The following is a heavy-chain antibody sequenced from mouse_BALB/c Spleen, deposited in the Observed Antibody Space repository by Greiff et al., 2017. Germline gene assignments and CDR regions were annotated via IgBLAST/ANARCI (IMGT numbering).Heavy chain of an antibody. CDR1: GYTFTSYW. CDR2: IAPGSGST. CDR3: ARRGNYAMDY. J-gene: IGHJ4*01. D-gene: IGHD2-14*01. V-gene: IGHV1S41*01. Sequence: DLVKPGASVKLSCKASGYTFTSYWINWIKQRPGQGLEWIGRIAPGSGSTYYNEMFKGKATLTVDTSSSTAYIQLSSLSSEDSAVYCCARRGNYAMDYWGQGTSVTVSS.